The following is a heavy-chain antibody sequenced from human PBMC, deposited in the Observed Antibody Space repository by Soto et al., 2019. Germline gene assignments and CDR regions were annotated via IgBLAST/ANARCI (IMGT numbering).Heavy chain of an antibody. CDR1: GFTVSSYA. D-gene: IGHD6-13*01. CDR3: ASQIAAAGQFDY. J-gene: IGHJ4*02. Sequence: EVQLLESGGGLVQPGGSLRLSCAASGFTVSSYAMSRVRQAPGKGLEWVSAISGSGGSTYYADSVKGRFTISRDNSKNTLYLQMNSLRAEDTAVYYCASQIAAAGQFDYWGQGTLVTVSS. V-gene: IGHV3-23*01. CDR2: ISGSGGST.